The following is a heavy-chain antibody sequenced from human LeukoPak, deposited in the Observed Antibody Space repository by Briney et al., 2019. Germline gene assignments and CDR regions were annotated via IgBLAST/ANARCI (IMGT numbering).Heavy chain of an antibody. Sequence: SETLSLTCTVSGGSISTYFWSWIRRPPGKGLEWIGYISYTGSANYNPPLKSRVTISVDTSKNQFSLKLSSVTAADTAVYYCARARESSGYYPFDYWGQGTLVTVSS. CDR3: ARARESSGYYPFDY. CDR2: ISYTGSA. V-gene: IGHV4-59*01. CDR1: GGSISTYF. J-gene: IGHJ4*02. D-gene: IGHD3-22*01.